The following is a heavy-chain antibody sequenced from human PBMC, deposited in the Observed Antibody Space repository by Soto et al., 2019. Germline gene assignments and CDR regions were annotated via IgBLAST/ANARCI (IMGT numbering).Heavy chain of an antibody. V-gene: IGHV4-4*02. CDR2: IYHGGST. CDR3: ARVGIWGQLTTQVWFDP. D-gene: IGHD3-16*01. CDR1: GGSISSSNW. Sequence: QVQLQESGPGLVKPSGTLSLTCAVSGGSISSSNWWSWVRQPPGKGLEWFGEIYHGGSTNYNPSLKSRVTISVXXSXNXYSLKLSSATAADTAVYYCARVGIWGQLTTQVWFDPWGQGTLVTVSS. J-gene: IGHJ5*02.